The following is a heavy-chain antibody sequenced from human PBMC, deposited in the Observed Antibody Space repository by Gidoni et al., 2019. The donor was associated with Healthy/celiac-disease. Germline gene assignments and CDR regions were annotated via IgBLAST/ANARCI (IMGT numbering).Heavy chain of an antibody. J-gene: IGHJ3*02. CDR2: IYPGDSDT. CDR3: ARLGLDTAMVSYAFDI. D-gene: IGHD5-18*01. Sequence: EVQLVQSGAELKKPWESLKISCTCSGYSFTIYWIGWVRKMPGKGLEWMGIIYPGDSDTRYRPSFQGQVTISADKSISTAYLQWSSLKASDTAMYYCARLGLDTAMVSYAFDIWGQGKMVTVSS. CDR1: GYSFTIYW. V-gene: IGHV5-51*01.